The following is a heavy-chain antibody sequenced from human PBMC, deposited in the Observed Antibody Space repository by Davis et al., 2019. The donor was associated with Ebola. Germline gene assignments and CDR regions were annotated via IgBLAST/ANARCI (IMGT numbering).Heavy chain of an antibody. Sequence: ASVKVSCKASGYIFTTYAIHWVRQAPGQRLEWMGWINAGNGDTKSSQKFQGRVTITRDTSASTAYMELSSLRSEDTAVYYCARGRTVTDTRGRSWFDPWGQGTLVTVS. CDR1: GYIFTTYA. CDR3: ARGRTVTDTRGRSWFDP. D-gene: IGHD6-19*01. V-gene: IGHV1-3*01. CDR2: INAGNGDT. J-gene: IGHJ5*02.